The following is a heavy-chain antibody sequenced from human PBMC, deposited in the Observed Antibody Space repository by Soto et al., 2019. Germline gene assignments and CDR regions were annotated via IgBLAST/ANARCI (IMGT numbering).Heavy chain of an antibody. CDR3: VQGASTAHQPLDS. Sequence: SLRLSCAASGFFFRNFGMHWVRRAPGKGLEWVAAISGDGNDKYYPDSMKGRFTISRDNFNNTLYLQLNSLRPEDTAVYHCVQGASTAHQPLDSWGQGVLVTVSS. J-gene: IGHJ4*02. D-gene: IGHD1-26*01. CDR1: GFFFRNFG. V-gene: IGHV3-30*03. CDR2: ISGDGNDK.